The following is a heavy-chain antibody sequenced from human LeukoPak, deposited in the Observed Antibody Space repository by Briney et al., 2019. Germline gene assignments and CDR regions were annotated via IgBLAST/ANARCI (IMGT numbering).Heavy chain of an antibody. V-gene: IGHV3-9*01. Sequence: AGGSLRLSCAASGFTFDDYAMHWVRQAPGKGLEWVSGISWNSGSIGYVDSVKGRFTISRDNAKNSLYLQMNSLRAEDTALYYCAKSDSGWSRYYFDYWGQGTLVTVSS. CDR3: AKSDSGWSRYYFDY. CDR2: ISWNSGSI. J-gene: IGHJ4*02. CDR1: GFTFDDYA. D-gene: IGHD6-19*01.